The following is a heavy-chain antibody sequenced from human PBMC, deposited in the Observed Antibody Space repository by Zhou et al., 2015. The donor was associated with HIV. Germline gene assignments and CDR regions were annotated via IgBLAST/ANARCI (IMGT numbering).Heavy chain of an antibody. V-gene: IGHV1-69*01. CDR3: ARVDPAHHFYGDYVEVFDP. Sequence: QVQLVQSGAEVKKPGSSVKVSCKASGGTFSSYAISWVRQAPGQGLEWMGGIIPIFGTANYAQKFQGRVTITADESTSTAYMELSSLRSEDTAVYYCARVDPAHHFYGDYVEVFDPWGQGTRRSPSPQ. J-gene: IGHJ5*02. D-gene: IGHD4-17*01. CDR2: IIPIFGTA. CDR1: GGTFSSYA.